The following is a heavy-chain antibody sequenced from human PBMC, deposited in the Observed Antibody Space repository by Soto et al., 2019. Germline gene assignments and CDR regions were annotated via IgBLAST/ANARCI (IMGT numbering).Heavy chain of an antibody. V-gene: IGHV1-69*08. CDR1: GGTFSSYT. D-gene: IGHD5-12*01. CDR3: ARGSLYGGYLGRGPPPDNVYFDY. CDR2: INIMFGSA. Sequence: GASVKVSCKASGGTFSSYTISWVRQAPGEELEWMGRINIMFGSAKYAQKFQGRVTITADKSTNTAYMEMSSLTSDDTAVYFCARGSLYGGYLGRGPPPDNVYFDYWGQGTLVTVSS. J-gene: IGHJ4*02.